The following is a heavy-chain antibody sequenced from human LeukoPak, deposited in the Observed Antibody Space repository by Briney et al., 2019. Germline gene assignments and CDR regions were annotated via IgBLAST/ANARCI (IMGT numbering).Heavy chain of an antibody. Sequence: PGGSLRLSCSASGFTFSSYAMHWVRQAPGKGLEWVSAISGSGGSTYYADSVKGRFTISRDNSKNTLYLQMNSLRAEDTAVYYCAKAPYYASGSDGLNWFDPWGQGTLVTVSS. CDR2: ISGSGGST. CDR1: GFTFSSYA. D-gene: IGHD3-10*01. V-gene: IGHV3-23*01. CDR3: AKAPYYASGSDGLNWFDP. J-gene: IGHJ5*02.